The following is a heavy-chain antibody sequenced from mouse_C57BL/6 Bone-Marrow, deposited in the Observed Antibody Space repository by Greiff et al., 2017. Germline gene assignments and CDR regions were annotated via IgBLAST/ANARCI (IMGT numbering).Heavy chain of an antibody. J-gene: IGHJ3*01. V-gene: IGHV1-50*01. CDR3: ARGGWLLRFAY. CDR1: GYTFTSYW. D-gene: IGHD2-3*01. CDR2: IDPSDSYT. Sequence: QVQLKQPGAELVKPGASVKLSCKASGYTFTSYWMQWVKQRPGQGLEWIGEIDPSDSYTNYNQKFKGKATFTADTSSNTAYMQLSSLTTEDSAIYYCARGGWLLRFAYWGQGTLVTVSA.